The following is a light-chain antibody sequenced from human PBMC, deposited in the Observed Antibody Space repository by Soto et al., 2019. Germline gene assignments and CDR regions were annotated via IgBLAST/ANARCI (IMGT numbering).Light chain of an antibody. CDR2: GAP. J-gene: IGKJ4*01. CDR1: QGISSY. Sequence: DIQMTQSPSSLSASVGDRVTITCRASQGISSYLAWFQQKPGKAPRSLIYGAPSLKSGVPAKFSGSGSGTDFTLTISSLQPEDFATYYCQQYNSYPLTFGGGTKVEIK. V-gene: IGKV1-16*02. CDR3: QQYNSYPLT.